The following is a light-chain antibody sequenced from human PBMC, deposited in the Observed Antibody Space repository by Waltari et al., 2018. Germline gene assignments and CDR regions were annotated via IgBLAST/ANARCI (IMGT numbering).Light chain of an antibody. CDR2: DVS. J-gene: IGKJ5*01. V-gene: IGKV3-11*01. Sequence: EIVLTQSPATLSLSPGERATPSCRASPRVRNYLAWYQQKPGQAPRLIIYDVSYRATAIPARFSGSGSGTDFTLTISSLEPEDFAVYYCQQRRNLPITFGQGTRLEIK. CDR3: QQRRNLPIT. CDR1: PRVRNY.